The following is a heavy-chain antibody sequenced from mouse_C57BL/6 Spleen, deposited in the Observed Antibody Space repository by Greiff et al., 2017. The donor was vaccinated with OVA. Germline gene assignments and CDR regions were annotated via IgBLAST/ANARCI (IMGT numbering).Heavy chain of an antibody. CDR3: ARRYSNYVGYFDV. D-gene: IGHD2-5*01. CDR2: ISSGSSTI. V-gene: IGHV5-17*01. J-gene: IGHJ1*03. Sequence: EVMLVESGGGLVKPGGSLKLSCAASGFTFSDYGMHWVRQAPEKGLEWVAYISSGSSTIYYADTVKGRFTISRDNAKNTLFLQMTSLRSEDTAMYYCARRYSNYVGYFDVWGTGTTVTVSS. CDR1: GFTFSDYG.